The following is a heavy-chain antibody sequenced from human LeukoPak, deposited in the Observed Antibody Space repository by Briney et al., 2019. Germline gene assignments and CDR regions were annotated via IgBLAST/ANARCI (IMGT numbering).Heavy chain of an antibody. J-gene: IGHJ6*02. V-gene: IGHV1-2*06. Sequence: ASVTVSCKASGYIFTGYYMHWVRQAPGQGLERMGRINPNSGGTNYAQKFQGRVTMTRDTSISTAYMELSRLRSDDTAVYYCVRHMIGYCSSTSCYNGMDVWGQGTTVTVSS. CDR2: INPNSGGT. CDR1: GYIFTGYY. D-gene: IGHD2-2*02. CDR3: VRHMIGYCSSTSCYNGMDV.